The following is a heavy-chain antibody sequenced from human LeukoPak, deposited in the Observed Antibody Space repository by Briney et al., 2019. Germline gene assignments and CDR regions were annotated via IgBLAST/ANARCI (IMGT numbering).Heavy chain of an antibody. Sequence: SETLSLTCIVSGDSIRNSGWSWGWIRQPPGKGLEWIGTMPYDENVSDNEIPSYNPSLKRRVTISADTSKNQLSPKVNSVTAADTASYYCARLTLTGVGGRGWFDAWGQGTLVIVSS. CDR2: MPYDENVSDNEIP. V-gene: IGHV4-39*01. D-gene: IGHD3-3*01. CDR3: ARLTLTGVGGRGWFDA. J-gene: IGHJ5*02. CDR1: GDSIRNSGWS.